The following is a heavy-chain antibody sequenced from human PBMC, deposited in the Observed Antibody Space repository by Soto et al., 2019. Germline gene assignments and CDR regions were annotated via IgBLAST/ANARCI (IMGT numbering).Heavy chain of an antibody. V-gene: IGHV4-4*02. CDR3: ARVCTTVTNCFDP. D-gene: IGHD4-17*01. CDR1: GGSISSSNW. J-gene: IGHJ5*02. Sequence: QVQLQESGPGLVKPSGTLSLTCAVSGGSISSSNWWSWVRQPLGKGLEWIGEVYHSVSTNYNPSLKSRVTRSVDKSKNQFSLKLSSVTAADTAVYYCARVCTTVTNCFDPWGQGTLVTVSS. CDR2: VYHSVST.